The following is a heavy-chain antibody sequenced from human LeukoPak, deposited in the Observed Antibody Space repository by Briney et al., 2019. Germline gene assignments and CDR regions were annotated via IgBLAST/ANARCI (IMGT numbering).Heavy chain of an antibody. D-gene: IGHD2-15*01. CDR3: ARDRVVVVVAATRRYHYYYGMDV. CDR2: INPNSGGT. V-gene: IGHV1-2*02. Sequence: ASVKVSCKASGYTFTGYYMHWVRQAPGQGLEWMGWINPNSGGTNYAQKFQGRVTMTRDTSISTAYMELSRLRSDDTAVYYCARDRVVVVVAATRRYHYYYGMDVWGQGTTVTVSS. CDR1: GYTFTGYY. J-gene: IGHJ6*02.